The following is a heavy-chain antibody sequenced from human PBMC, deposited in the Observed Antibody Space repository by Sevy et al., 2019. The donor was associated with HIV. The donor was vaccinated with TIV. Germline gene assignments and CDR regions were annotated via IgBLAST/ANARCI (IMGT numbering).Heavy chain of an antibody. CDR1: GFTFSTYN. CDR2: ITSRSNYI. D-gene: IGHD2-2*01. J-gene: IGHJ4*02. CDR3: ARETIGYCSSISCHYFDY. V-gene: IGHV3-21*01. Sequence: GGSLRLSCAASGFTFSTYNMNWVRQAPGKGLEWVSSITSRSNYIYYADSVKGRFTISRDNANNSLYLQMNSLRAEDSAVYYCARETIGYCSSISCHYFDYWGQGTLVTVSS.